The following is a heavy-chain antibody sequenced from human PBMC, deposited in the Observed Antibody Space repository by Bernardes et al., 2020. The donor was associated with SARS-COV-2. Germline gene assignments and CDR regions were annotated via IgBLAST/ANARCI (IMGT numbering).Heavy chain of an antibody. V-gene: IGHV3-48*03. Sequence: GSLRLSCAASGSTFSTLDMHWVRQAPGKGLEWVSYISSRASTIHCADSVKCRFTISRDNAKNSLYLQMNSLRADDTAVYYCARGGLTFGGVTVRWGQGTLVTVSA. CDR3: ARGGLTFGGVTVR. CDR2: ISSRASTI. J-gene: IGHJ4*02. CDR1: GSTFSTLD. D-gene: IGHD3-16*02.